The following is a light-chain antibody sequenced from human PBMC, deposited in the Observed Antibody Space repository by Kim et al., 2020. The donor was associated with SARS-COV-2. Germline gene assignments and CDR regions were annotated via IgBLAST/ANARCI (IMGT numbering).Light chain of an antibody. Sequence: SYELTQPPSVSVSPGQTARITCSGDKLGEKYTSWYQHKSGQSPVVVIYQDNKRPSGMTERFSGSSSGNTATLTISGTQPMDEADYYCQTSDSTTVIFGGGTQLTVL. CDR1: KLGEKY. CDR3: QTSDSTTVI. V-gene: IGLV3-1*01. CDR2: QDN. J-gene: IGLJ2*01.